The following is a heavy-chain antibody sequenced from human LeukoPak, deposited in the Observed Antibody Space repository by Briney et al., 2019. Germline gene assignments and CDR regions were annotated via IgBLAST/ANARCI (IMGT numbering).Heavy chain of an antibody. D-gene: IGHD2-2*01. V-gene: IGHV3-7*01. J-gene: IGHJ4*02. CDR1: GFSFSSYW. CDR2: IKQEGSAR. CDR3: ARGGTSGYSSTRHFWGGNYYFDY. Sequence: GGSLRLSCVASGFSFSSYWMSWVRQTPGKGLEWVANIKQEGSARYYVDSVTGRFTISRDNAMNSLYLQVNSLRAEDTAVYYCARGGTSGYSSTRHFWGGNYYFDYWGQGSLVTVSS.